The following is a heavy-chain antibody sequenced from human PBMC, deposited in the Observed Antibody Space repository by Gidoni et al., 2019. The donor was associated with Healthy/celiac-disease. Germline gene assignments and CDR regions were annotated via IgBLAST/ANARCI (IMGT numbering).Heavy chain of an antibody. D-gene: IGHD4-17*01. CDR3: ARVLTTVVTPSESRGWAIFDY. CDR1: GGSISSGGYY. V-gene: IGHV4-31*01. Sequence: QVQLQESGPGLVKPSQTLSPTCTVSGGSISSGGYYWSWIRQHPGKGLEWIGYIYYSGSTYYNPSLKSLVTISVDTSKNQFSLKLSSVTAADTAVYYCARVLTTVVTPSESRGWAIFDYWGQGTLVTVSS. J-gene: IGHJ4*02. CDR2: IYYSGST.